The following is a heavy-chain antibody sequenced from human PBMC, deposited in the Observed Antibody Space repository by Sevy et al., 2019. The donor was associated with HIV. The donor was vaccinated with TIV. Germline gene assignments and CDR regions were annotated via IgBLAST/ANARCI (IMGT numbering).Heavy chain of an antibody. CDR1: GYTLTGFS. V-gene: IGHV1-24*01. CDR2: FDPEDDET. D-gene: IGHD3-22*01. CDR3: ETTKDYYDSSAYPFDY. Sequence: ASVKVSCKVSGYTLTGFSMHWVRQAPGKGLDWMSTFDPEDDETIYAQKFQGRATMTEDTSTDTAYLKLSNLRSEDTAVYYCETTKDYYDSSAYPFDYWGQGTLVTVSS. J-gene: IGHJ4*02.